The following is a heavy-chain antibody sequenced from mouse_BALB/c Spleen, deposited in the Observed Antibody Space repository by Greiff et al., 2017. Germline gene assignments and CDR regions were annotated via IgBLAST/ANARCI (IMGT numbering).Heavy chain of an antibody. CDR1: GFTFSSYT. Sequence: VQLKESGGGLVQPGGSLKLSCAASGFTFSSYTMSWVRQTPEKRLEWVAYISNGGGSTYYPDTVKGRFTISRDNAKNTLYLQMSSLKSEDTAMYYCARQYDYDVGYYAMDYWGQGTSVTVSS. D-gene: IGHD2-4*01. CDR3: ARQYDYDVGYYAMDY. CDR2: ISNGGGST. J-gene: IGHJ4*01. V-gene: IGHV5-12-2*01.